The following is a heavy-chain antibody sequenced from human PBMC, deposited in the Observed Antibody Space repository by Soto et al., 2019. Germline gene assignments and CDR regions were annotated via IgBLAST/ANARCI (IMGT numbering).Heavy chain of an antibody. V-gene: IGHV3-30*18. J-gene: IGHJ1*01. CDR1: GFTFSSYG. CDR2: ISYDGSNK. CDR3: AKGQFTVVTPGYFQH. D-gene: IGHD2-21*02. Sequence: QVQLVESGGGVVQPGRSLRLSCAASGFTFSSYGMHWVRQAPGKGLEWVAIISYDGSNKYYADSVKGRFTISRDNSKNTLYLQMNSLRAEDKAVYYCAKGQFTVVTPGYFQHWGQGTLVTVSS.